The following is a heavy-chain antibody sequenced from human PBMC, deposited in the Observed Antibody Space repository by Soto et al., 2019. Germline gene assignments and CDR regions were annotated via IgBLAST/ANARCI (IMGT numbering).Heavy chain of an antibody. Sequence: SCKASGYTFTNYYMHWVRQAPGKGLEWVAVVSHDGRNTHYADSVKGRFTISRDSSKNTVSLEMTSLRAEDTAVYYCAKGGRQWLVTSDSNYWGQGALVTVSS. V-gene: IGHV3-30*18. CDR3: AKGGRQWLVTSDSNY. CDR2: VSHDGRNT. CDR1: GYTFTNYY. D-gene: IGHD6-19*01. J-gene: IGHJ4*02.